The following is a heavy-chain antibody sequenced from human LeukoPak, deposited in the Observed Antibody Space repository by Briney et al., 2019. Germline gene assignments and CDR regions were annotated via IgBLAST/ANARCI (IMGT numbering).Heavy chain of an antibody. D-gene: IGHD1-1*01. V-gene: IGHV3-23*01. CDR2: ISANGGNT. J-gene: IGHJ4*02. CDR1: GFIFSNYS. CDR3: AKGLERESRLDY. Sequence: GGSLRLSCAASGFIFSNYSMNWVRQAPGKGLEWVSGISANGGNTYYTDSLKGRFTISRDNSKNTLFLQMNSLRADDTAIYYCAKGLERESRLDYWGQGTLVTVSS.